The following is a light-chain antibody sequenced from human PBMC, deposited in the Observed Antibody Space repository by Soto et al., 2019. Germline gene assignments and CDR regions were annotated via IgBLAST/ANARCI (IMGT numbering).Light chain of an antibody. J-gene: IGKJ5*01. CDR1: QSLVHSNGNNY. CDR3: MQALQKIT. Sequence: DIVMTQSPLSLPVTPGEPASISCRSSQSLVHSNGNNYLDWYLQKPGQSPQLLIYLSSNRASGVPDRFSGRGSGTYFTLKFSRVEAEDVGVYYCMQALQKITFGQGTRLEIK. V-gene: IGKV2-28*01. CDR2: LSS.